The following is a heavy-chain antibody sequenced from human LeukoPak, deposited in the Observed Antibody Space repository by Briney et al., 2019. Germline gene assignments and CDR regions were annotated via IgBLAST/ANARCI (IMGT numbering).Heavy chain of an antibody. CDR2: INHSGRT. Sequence: SETLSLTCGVYGGSFSGYYWSWIRQPPGKGLEWIGEINHSGRTNFDPSLKSRVIMSVDTSKNQFSLKMRSVIAADMAVYYCARATHCSSSSCYRPLDSWGQGTLVTVSS. D-gene: IGHD2-2*02. J-gene: IGHJ4*02. CDR1: GGSFSGYY. V-gene: IGHV4-34*01. CDR3: ARATHCSSSSCYRPLDS.